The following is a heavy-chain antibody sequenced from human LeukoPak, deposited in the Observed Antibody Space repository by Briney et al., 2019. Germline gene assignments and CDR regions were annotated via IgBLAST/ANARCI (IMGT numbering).Heavy chain of an antibody. V-gene: IGHV1-24*01. J-gene: IGHJ4*02. CDR1: GYTLNDLS. D-gene: IGHD3-16*02. CDR2: FDPEDGET. CDR3: ATDIYVWGSYRYTGTHYFDY. Sequence: ASVKVSCKVSGYTLNDLSMHWVRQAPGKGLEWMGGFDPEDGETIYAQKFQGRVTMTEDTSTDTAYMELSSLRSEDTAVYYCATDIYVWGSYRYTGTHYFDYWGQGTLVTVSS.